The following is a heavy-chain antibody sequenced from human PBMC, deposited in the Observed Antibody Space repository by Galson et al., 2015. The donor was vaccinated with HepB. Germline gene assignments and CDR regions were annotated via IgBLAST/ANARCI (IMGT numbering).Heavy chain of an antibody. CDR3: ARGPTRDY. D-gene: IGHD4-11*01. Sequence: SLRLSCAASGFTFSSYAMHWVRQAPGKGLEWVAVISYDGSNKYYADSVKGRFTISRDNSKNTLYLQMNSLRAEDTAVYYCARGPTRDYWGQGTLVTVSS. V-gene: IGHV3-30*04. CDR1: GFTFSSYA. CDR2: ISYDGSNK. J-gene: IGHJ4*02.